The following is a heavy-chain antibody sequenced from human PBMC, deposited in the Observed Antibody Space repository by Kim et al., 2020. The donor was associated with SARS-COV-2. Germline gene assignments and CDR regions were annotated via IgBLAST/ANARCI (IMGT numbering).Heavy chain of an antibody. D-gene: IGHD3-3*01. CDR3: AKDRIPTAYLRFLEWLLSLDV. J-gene: IGHJ6*04. CDR2: ISGSGGST. Sequence: GGSLRLSCAASGFTFSSYAMSWVRQAPGKGLEWVSAISGSGGSTYYADSVKGRFTISRDNSKNTLYLQMNSLRAEDTAVYYCAKDRIPTAYLRFLEWLLSLDVWGKGTTVTVSS. V-gene: IGHV3-23*01. CDR1: GFTFSSYA.